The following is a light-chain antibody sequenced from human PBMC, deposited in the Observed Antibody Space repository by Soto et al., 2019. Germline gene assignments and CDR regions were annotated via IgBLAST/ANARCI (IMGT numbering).Light chain of an antibody. CDR2: GAS. J-gene: IGKJ3*01. CDR1: QDIRTS. V-gene: IGKV1-33*01. Sequence: DIQMTQSPSSLSASVGARISITCQASQDIRTSLSWFQQKPGRAPKLLIYGASNLETGVPSRFRGSGSGTEFTFTISILQPEDIATYYCQQYDNLPPFTFGPGTKVDIK. CDR3: QQYDNLPPFT.